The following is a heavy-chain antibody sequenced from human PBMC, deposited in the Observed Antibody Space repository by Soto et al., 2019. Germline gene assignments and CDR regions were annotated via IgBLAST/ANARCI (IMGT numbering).Heavy chain of an antibody. CDR3: ARGRYGDY. D-gene: IGHD1-1*01. CDR1: GYTFTSYG. Sequence: QVHLVQSGAEVKKPGASVKVSCKASGYTFTSYGITWVRQAPGQGLEWMGWISAHNGNTDYAQKLQGRVIVTGDTSTSTAYMELRSLISYDTAVYYCARGRYGDYWGQGALVTVSS. CDR2: ISAHNGNT. J-gene: IGHJ4*02. V-gene: IGHV1-18*01.